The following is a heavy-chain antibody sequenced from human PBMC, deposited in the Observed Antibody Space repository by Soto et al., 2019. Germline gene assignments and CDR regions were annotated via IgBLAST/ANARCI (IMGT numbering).Heavy chain of an antibody. CDR3: ARGVAPYYFDY. V-gene: IGHV1-3*01. D-gene: IGHD2-15*01. Sequence: ASVKVSGTASGYTFTSYAIHWARQAPGQRLEWMGWINAGNGNTKYSQKFQGRVTITRDTSASTAYMELSSLRSEDTAVYYCARGVAPYYFDYWGQGTLVTVSS. CDR2: INAGNGNT. CDR1: GYTFTSYA. J-gene: IGHJ4*02.